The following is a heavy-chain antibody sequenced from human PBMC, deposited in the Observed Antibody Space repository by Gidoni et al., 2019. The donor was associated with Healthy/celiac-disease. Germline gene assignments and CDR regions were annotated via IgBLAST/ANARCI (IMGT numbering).Heavy chain of an antibody. CDR1: GYSFTSYW. CDR3: ARHEYSSSSLTFSYWFDP. V-gene: IGHV5-10-1*03. D-gene: IGHD6-6*01. Sequence: EVQLVQSGAEVKKPGESLRITCKGAGYSFTSYWISWVRQIPGKGLEWMGRIEPSSSYTNSSPSFQGHVTISADTSISTASLQWRSLKASDTAMYYCARHEYSSSSLTFSYWFDPWGQGTLVTVSS. CDR2: IEPSSSYT. J-gene: IGHJ5*02.